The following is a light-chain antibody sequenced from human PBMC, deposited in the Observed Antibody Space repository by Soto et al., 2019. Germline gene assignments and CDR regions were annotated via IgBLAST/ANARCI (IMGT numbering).Light chain of an antibody. CDR3: QQYDSSPHT. J-gene: IGKJ2*01. V-gene: IGKV3-20*01. CDR1: QSVGSK. Sequence: EIVMTQSPPTLSVSPGERATLSCRASQSVGSKLAWYQQRPGQAPRLLIYDASSRPTRIPDRFSGSGSGTDFTLTISRLEPEDFAVYYCQQYDSSPHTFGQGTKLEIK. CDR2: DAS.